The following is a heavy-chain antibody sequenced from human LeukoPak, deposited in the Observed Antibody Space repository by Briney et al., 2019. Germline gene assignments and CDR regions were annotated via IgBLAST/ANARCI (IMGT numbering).Heavy chain of an antibody. CDR2: INHSGST. CDR3: ARKAPRTYCSSTSCYNHYYYYMDV. J-gene: IGHJ6*03. V-gene: IGHV4-34*01. Sequence: SETLSLTCTVSGGSISSYYWSWIRQPPGKGLEWIGEINHSGSTNYNPSLKSRVTISVDTSKNQFSLKLSSVTAADTAVYYCARKAPRTYCSSTSCYNHYYYYMDVWGKGTTVTVSS. CDR1: GGSISSYY. D-gene: IGHD2-2*02.